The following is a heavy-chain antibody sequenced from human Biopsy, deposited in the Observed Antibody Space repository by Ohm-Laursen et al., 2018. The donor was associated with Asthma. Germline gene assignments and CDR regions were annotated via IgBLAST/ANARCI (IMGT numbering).Heavy chain of an antibody. CDR3: ARGYSGSDRIVYYYSGLEV. V-gene: IGHV1-69*01. J-gene: IGHJ6*02. CDR2: LIPVLGTP. CDR1: GDSFSNYA. D-gene: IGHD5-12*01. Sequence: VSSVKVSCKASGDSFSNYAISWARQAPGQGLEWMGGLIPVLGTPDHAQMFEGRVTITADESTSTAYMELSSLSSEDTAVYYCARGYSGSDRIVYYYSGLEVWGQGTTVTVSS.